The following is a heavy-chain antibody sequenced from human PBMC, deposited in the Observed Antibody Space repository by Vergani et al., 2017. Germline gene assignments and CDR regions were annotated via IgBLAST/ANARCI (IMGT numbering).Heavy chain of an antibody. CDR2: LIPIFGTA. D-gene: IGHD2-2*02. J-gene: IGHJ4*02. Sequence: QFQLVQSGAEVKKPGSSVKVSCKASGDTFSSYAISWVRQAPGQGLEWMGRLIPIFGTANYAQKFQGRVPIAADKSTSSAYMELSSLRSEDTAVYYCARSSYCSSTSCYTNGDYWGQGTLVTVSS. CDR1: GDTFSSYA. V-gene: IGHV1-69*14. CDR3: ARSSYCSSTSCYTNGDY.